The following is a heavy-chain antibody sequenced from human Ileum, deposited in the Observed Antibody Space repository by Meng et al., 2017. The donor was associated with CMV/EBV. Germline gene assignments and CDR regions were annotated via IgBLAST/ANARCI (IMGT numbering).Heavy chain of an antibody. CDR1: GFTFSSYA. D-gene: IGHD6-6*01. V-gene: IGHV3-30*04. J-gene: IGHJ6*02. CDR2: ISYGGNDK. CDR3: ARARIPSRPIRDYYGMDV. Sequence: GESLKISCAASGFTFSSYAMYWVRQAPGKGLEWVAVISYGGNDKYYADSVKGRFTISRDISKNTPYLQMSSLTTEDTAVYFCARARIPSRPIRDYYGMDVWGQGTTVTVSS.